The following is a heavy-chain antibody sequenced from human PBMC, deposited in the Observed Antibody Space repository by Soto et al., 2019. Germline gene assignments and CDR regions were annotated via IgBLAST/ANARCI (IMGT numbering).Heavy chain of an antibody. CDR1: GGSFSGYY. Sequence: SETLSLTCAVYGGSFSGYYWSWIRQPPGKGLEWIGEINHSGSTNYNPSLKSRVTISVDTSKNQFSLKLSSVTAADTAVYYCARRRQLSFPHWGQGTLVTVSS. CDR2: INHSGST. J-gene: IGHJ4*02. V-gene: IGHV4-34*01. CDR3: ARRRQLSFPH. D-gene: IGHD5-18*01.